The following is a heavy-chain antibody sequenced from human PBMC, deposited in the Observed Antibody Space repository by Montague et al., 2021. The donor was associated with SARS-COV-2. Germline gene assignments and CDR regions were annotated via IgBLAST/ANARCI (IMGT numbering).Heavy chain of an antibody. Sequence: SETLSLTCTVSGGSISSNYWSWIRQPPGKGLEWIGYIYYRGSTNSNPSLKSRITMSVATSKNQFSLKVSSVIAAATAVYYCARERQDNWFDAWGQGKLVTVSS. CDR1: GGSISSNY. V-gene: IGHV4-59*01. CDR2: IYYRGST. J-gene: IGHJ5*02. CDR3: ARERQDNWFDA.